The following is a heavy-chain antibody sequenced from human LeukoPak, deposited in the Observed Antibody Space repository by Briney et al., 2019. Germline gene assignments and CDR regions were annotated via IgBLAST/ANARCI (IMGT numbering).Heavy chain of an antibody. Sequence: SETLSLTCAVYGGSFSGYYWGWIRQPPGKGLEWIGYIYYSGSTYYNPSLESRVTISVDMSKNQFSLKLSSVTAADTAVYYCARRYYDFWSGYSNNWFDPWGQGTLVTVSS. CDR1: GGSFSGYY. D-gene: IGHD3-3*01. J-gene: IGHJ5*02. V-gene: IGHV4-34*01. CDR3: ARRYYDFWSGYSNNWFDP. CDR2: IYYSGST.